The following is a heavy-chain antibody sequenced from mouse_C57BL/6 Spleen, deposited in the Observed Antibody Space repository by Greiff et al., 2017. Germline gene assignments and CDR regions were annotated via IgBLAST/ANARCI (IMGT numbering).Heavy chain of an antibody. CDR2: IHPNSGST. D-gene: IGHD2-3*01. CDR3: VELIYDGYSDWYFDV. CDR1: GYTFTSYW. Sequence: QVQLQQSGAELVKPGASVKLSCKASGYTFTSYWMHWVKQRPGQGLEWIGMIHPNSGSTNYNEKFKSKATLTVDKSSSTAYMQLSSLTSEDSAVYYCVELIYDGYSDWYFDVWGTGTTVTVSS. J-gene: IGHJ1*03. V-gene: IGHV1-64*01.